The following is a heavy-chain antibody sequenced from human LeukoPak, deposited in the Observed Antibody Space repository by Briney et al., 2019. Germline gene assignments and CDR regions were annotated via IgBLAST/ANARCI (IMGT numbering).Heavy chain of an antibody. CDR3: ARGGIVCPKSDLDY. J-gene: IGHJ4*02. CDR2: IYDSGRT. CDR1: GASLSKSN. Sequence: PSETLSLTCIVPGASLSKSNWRCIWQPPGKGLEWIGHIYDSGRTTYNPSLKSRVTISVDTSKNQFSLNLSSVTAADTAVYYCARGGIVCPKSDLDYWGQGTLVTVSS. V-gene: IGHV4-59*01. D-gene: IGHD1-26*01.